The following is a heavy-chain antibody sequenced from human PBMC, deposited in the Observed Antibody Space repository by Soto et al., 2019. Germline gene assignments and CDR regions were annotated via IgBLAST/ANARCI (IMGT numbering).Heavy chain of an antibody. CDR1: GGTFSSYA. J-gene: IGHJ6*02. D-gene: IGHD6-19*01. Sequence: QVQLVQSGAEVKKPGSSVKVSCKASGGTFSSYAISWVRQAPGQGLEWMGGIIPIFGTANYAQKFQGRVTITADESTSPAYMELSSLRSEDTAVYYCARDGPKQWLAYYYYYGMDVWGQGTTVTVSS. CDR3: ARDGPKQWLAYYYYYGMDV. CDR2: IIPIFGTA. V-gene: IGHV1-69*01.